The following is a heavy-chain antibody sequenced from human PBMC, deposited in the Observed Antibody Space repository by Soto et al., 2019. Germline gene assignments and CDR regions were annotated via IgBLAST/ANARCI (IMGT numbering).Heavy chain of an antibody. V-gene: IGHV3-9*01. CDR1: GFTFGDYA. D-gene: IGHD6-19*01. J-gene: IGHJ4*02. CDR2: ISWNSGSI. CDR3: AKSHTTSGWYVTTDY. Sequence: LSCAASGFTFGDYAMQWVRQAPGKGLEWVSAISWNSGSIDYADSVKGRFTISRDNAKNSLYLQMNSLRAEDTALYYCAKSHTTSGWYVTTDYWGQGTRVTVS.